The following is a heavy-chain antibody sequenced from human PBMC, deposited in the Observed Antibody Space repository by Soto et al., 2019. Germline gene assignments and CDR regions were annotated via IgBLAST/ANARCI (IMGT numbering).Heavy chain of an antibody. Sequence: GGSLRLSCAASGFTFSTSGMHWVRQAPGRGLEWVAVIWYDGSNTYYADSVKGRFTISRDNSKNTLYLQMNSLRAEDTAVYYCANLRYCSGGSCYSDAFDIWGQGTMVTVSS. J-gene: IGHJ3*02. CDR3: ANLRYCSGGSCYSDAFDI. D-gene: IGHD2-15*01. CDR1: GFTFSTSG. V-gene: IGHV3-33*06. CDR2: IWYDGSNT.